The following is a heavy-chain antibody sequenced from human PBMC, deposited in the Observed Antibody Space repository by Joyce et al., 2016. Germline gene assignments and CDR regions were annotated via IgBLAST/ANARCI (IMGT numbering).Heavy chain of an antibody. CDR2: IKSKTSGETT. CDR3: AADVAEVGFGELDH. D-gene: IGHD3-10*01. J-gene: IGHJ4*02. V-gene: IGHV3-15*01. Sequence: EVQVNGLEWVGRIKSKTSGETTEYAAPVKGRFTISRDDSKNTVSLQMNGLRTEDTAVYFCAADVAEVGFGELDHWGQRTLVTVSS.